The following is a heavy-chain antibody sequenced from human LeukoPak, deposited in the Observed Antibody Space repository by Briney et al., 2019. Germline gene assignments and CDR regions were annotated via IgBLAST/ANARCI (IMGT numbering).Heavy chain of an antibody. D-gene: IGHD3-22*01. V-gene: IGHV3-11*03. CDR3: ARHYDSSGYLDY. CDR2: ISSSSSYT. J-gene: IGHJ4*02. CDR1: GFTFSDYY. Sequence: GGSLRLSCAASGFTFSDYYMSWIRQAPGKGLEWVSYISSSSSYTNYADSVKGRFTISRDNAKNSLYLQVNSLRAEDTAVYYCARHYDSSGYLDYWGQGTLVTVSS.